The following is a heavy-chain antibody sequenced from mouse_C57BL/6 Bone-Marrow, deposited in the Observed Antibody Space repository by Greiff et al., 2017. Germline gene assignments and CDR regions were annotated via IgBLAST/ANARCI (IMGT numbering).Heavy chain of an antibody. J-gene: IGHJ2*01. CDR3: TTWDYFLFDY. V-gene: IGHV14-4*01. CDR1: GFNIKDDY. D-gene: IGHD1-1*01. CDR2: IDPENGDT. Sequence: VQLKESGAELVMPGASVKLSCTASGFNIKDDYMHWVKQRPEQGLEWIGWIDPENGDTEYASKFQGKATITADTSSNTAYLQLSSLTSEDTAVYYCTTWDYFLFDYWGQGTTLTVSS.